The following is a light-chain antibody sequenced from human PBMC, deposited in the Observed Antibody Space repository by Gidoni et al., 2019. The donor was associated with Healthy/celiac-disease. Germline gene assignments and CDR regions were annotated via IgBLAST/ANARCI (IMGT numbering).Light chain of an antibody. V-gene: IGLV2-14*03. J-gene: IGLJ1*01. Sequence: QSALTQPASVSGSPGPSITISCTGTSRAVGGYNYVSWYQQHPGKAPKLMISDVSNRPSGVSNRFSGSKSGNTASLTISGLQAEDEADYYCSSYTSSSTLNVFGTGTKVTVL. CDR2: DVS. CDR3: SSYTSSSTLNV. CDR1: SRAVGGYNY.